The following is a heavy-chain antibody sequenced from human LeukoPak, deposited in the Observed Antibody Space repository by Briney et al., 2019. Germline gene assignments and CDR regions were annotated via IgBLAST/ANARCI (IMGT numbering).Heavy chain of an antibody. D-gene: IGHD2-15*01. V-gene: IGHV1-18*01. Sequence: GASVTVSCKASGYSFTIYGTSWVRQAPGQGLEWMGWISAYNGNTKYVEKLQGRVTMTTDTSTSTASMELRSLRSDDTAVSYCARDDGGGYCSGGSCYSDYWGQGTRVTVSS. CDR3: ARDDGGGYCSGGSCYSDY. CDR1: GYSFTIYG. J-gene: IGHJ4*02. CDR2: ISAYNGNT.